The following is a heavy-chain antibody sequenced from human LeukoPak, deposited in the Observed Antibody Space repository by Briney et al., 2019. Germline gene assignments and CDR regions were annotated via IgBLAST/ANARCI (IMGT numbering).Heavy chain of an antibody. Sequence: GGSLRLSCATSGFTFRRYGMHWVRQAPGKGLGWVAIIWYDGSEKYYGDSVKGRVTVPRDDSKNTVYLQMNSLRVEDTAVYYCARGSGLVVRGDYFDYWGQGTLVTVSS. CDR2: IWYDGSEK. V-gene: IGHV3-33*01. CDR3: ARGSGLVVRGDYFDY. D-gene: IGHD3-10*01. CDR1: GFTFRRYG. J-gene: IGHJ4*02.